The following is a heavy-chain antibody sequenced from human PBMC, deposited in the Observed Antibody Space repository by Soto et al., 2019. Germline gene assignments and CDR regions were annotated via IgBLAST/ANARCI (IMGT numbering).Heavy chain of an antibody. V-gene: IGHV3-48*03. D-gene: IGHD6-13*01. Sequence: EVQLVESGGGLVQPGGSLRLSCAASGFTFSSYEMNWVRQAPGKGLEWVSYISSSGSTIYYADSVKGRFTISRDNAKNSLYLQMNSLRAEDTAVYYCARDRQYSSTLDYWGQGTLVTVSS. CDR2: ISSSGSTI. CDR1: GFTFSSYE. CDR3: ARDRQYSSTLDY. J-gene: IGHJ4*02.